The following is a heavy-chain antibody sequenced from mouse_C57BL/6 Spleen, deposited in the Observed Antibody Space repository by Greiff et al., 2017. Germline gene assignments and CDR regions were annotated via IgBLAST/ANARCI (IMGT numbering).Heavy chain of an antibody. CDR2: FYPGSGSI. CDR1: GYTFTEYT. Sequence: VKLQESGAELVKPGASVKLSCKASGYTFTEYTIHWVKQRSGQGLEWIGWFYPGSGSIKYNEKFKDKATLTADKSSSTAYMELSSWTSEDSAVYFCARHERKVYYCGSGYFEGWGTGTTVTVSS. V-gene: IGHV1-62-2*01. J-gene: IGHJ1*03. D-gene: IGHD1-1*01. CDR3: ARHERKVYYCGSGYFEG.